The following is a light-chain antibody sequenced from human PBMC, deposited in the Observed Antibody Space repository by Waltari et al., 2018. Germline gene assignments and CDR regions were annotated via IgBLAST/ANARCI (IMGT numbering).Light chain of an antibody. J-gene: IGKJ3*01. CDR2: WAS. Sequence: DPVITQSLESLAVSLGARATINFKSSQSLSYNSSNKNYLAWYQQKPGQPPNVLIYWASTRESGVPDRFSGSGSGTDFTLTISSLQAEDVAVYYCQQYYANPFTFGPGTKVEIK. V-gene: IGKV4-1*01. CDR1: QSLSYNSSNKNY. CDR3: QQYYANPFT.